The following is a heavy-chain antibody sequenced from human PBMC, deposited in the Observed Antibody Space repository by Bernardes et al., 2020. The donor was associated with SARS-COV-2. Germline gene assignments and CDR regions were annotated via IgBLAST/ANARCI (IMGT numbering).Heavy chain of an antibody. D-gene: IGHD5-12*01. V-gene: IGHV4-59*01. Sequence: SETLSLTCTVSGGSISSYYWSWIRQPPGKGLEWIGYIYYSGSTNYNPSLKSRVTISVDTSKNQFSLKLSSVTAADTAVYYCARSGYSYHGWFDPWGQGTLVTVSS. CDR1: GGSISSYY. CDR3: ARSGYSYHGWFDP. CDR2: IYYSGST. J-gene: IGHJ5*02.